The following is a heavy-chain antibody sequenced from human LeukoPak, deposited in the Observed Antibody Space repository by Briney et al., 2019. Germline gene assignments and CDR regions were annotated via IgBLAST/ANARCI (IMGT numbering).Heavy chain of an antibody. CDR2: IYYSGST. V-gene: IGHV4-59*01. D-gene: IGHD6-6*01. CDR3: ARGVEYSSSSGLGY. J-gene: IGHJ4*02. Sequence: SETLSLTCTVSGGSISSYYWSWIRQPPGKGLEWIGYIYYSGSTNYNPSLKSRVTISVDTSKNPFSLKLSSVTAADTALYYCARGVEYSSSSGLGYWGQRTLVTVSS. CDR1: GGSISSYY.